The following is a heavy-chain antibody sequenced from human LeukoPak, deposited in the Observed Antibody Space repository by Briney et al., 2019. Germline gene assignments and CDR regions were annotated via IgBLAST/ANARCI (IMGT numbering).Heavy chain of an antibody. Sequence: SESLSLTCTVSGGSISSYYWSWIRQPPGKGLEWIGYIYYSGSTNYNPSLKSRVTISVDTSKNQFSLKLSSVTAADTAVYYCGRGLHSGSYFGTTPLHYWGQGTLVTVSS. CDR1: GGSISSYY. J-gene: IGHJ4*02. CDR2: IYYSGST. V-gene: IGHV4-59*01. D-gene: IGHD1-26*01. CDR3: GRGLHSGSYFGTTPLHY.